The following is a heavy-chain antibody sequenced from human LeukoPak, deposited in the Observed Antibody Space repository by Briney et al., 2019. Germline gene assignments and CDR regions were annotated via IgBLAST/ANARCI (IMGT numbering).Heavy chain of an antibody. CDR3: ARRVGNGDYWYFDL. V-gene: IGHV4-39*01. Sequence: RASETLSLTCTVSGGSISSSSYYWGWIRQLPGKGLEWIGSIYYSGSTYYNPSLKSRVTISVDTSKNQFSLKLSSVTAADTAVYFCARRVGNGDYWYFDLWGRGTLITVSS. J-gene: IGHJ2*01. CDR1: GGSISSSSYY. CDR2: IYYSGST. D-gene: IGHD1-26*01.